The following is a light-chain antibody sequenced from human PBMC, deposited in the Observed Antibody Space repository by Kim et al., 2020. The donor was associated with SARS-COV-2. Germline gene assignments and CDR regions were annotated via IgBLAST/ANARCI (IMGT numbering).Light chain of an antibody. CDR1: QSVSSY. J-gene: IGKJ4*01. Sequence: LSPGERATLSCRASQSVSSYLAGYQHKPGQAPRLLIYDASNRATGIPARFSGSGSGTDFTLTINSLEPEDFAVYYCQQRSNWPLTFGGGTKVDIK. CDR2: DAS. V-gene: IGKV3-11*01. CDR3: QQRSNWPLT.